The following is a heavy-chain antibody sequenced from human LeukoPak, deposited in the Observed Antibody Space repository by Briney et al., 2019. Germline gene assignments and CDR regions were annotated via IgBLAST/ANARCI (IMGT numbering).Heavy chain of an antibody. CDR1: GFTFSSYA. V-gene: IGHV3-23*01. CDR3: AKIGFLEWLLWD. D-gene: IGHD3-3*02. Sequence: GGSLRLSCAASGFTFSSYAMSWVRQAPGKGLEWVAAISGSGGSTSYADPVKGRYNISRDNSKNTLYLQMNSLRAEDTAVYYCAKIGFLEWLLWDWGQGTLVTVSS. CDR2: ISGSGGST. J-gene: IGHJ4*02.